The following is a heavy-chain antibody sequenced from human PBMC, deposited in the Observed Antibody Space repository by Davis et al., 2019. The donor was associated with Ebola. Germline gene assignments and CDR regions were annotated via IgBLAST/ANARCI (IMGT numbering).Heavy chain of an antibody. J-gene: IGHJ4*02. D-gene: IGHD2-21*01. V-gene: IGHV1-8*01. CDR2: MNPNSGNT. CDR1: GYTFTSYD. Sequence: ASVKVSCKASGYTFTSYDINWVRQATGQGLEWMGWMNPNSGNTGYAQKLQGRVTMTTDTSTSTAYMELRSLRSEDTAVYYCARVRSFYCGGDCYSFDYWGQGTLVTVSS. CDR3: ARVRSFYCGGDCYSFDY.